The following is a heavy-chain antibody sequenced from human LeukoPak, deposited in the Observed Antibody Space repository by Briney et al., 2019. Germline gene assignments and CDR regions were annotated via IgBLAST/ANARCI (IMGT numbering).Heavy chain of an antibody. CDR2: IYYSGST. J-gene: IGHJ4*02. CDR3: ARGKNFGVVTPFDY. CDR1: GGSISSGDYY. Sequence: PSETLSLTCTVSGGSISSGDYYWSWIRQPPGKGLEWIGYIYYSGSTYYNPSLKSRVTISVDTSKNQFSLKLSSVTAADTAVYYCARGKNFGVVTPFDYWGQGTLVTVSS. V-gene: IGHV4-30-4*08. D-gene: IGHD3-3*01.